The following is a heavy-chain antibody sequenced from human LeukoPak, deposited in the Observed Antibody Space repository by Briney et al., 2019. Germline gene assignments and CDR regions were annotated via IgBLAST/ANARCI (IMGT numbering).Heavy chain of an antibody. Sequence: PGGSLRLSCAASGSTFNTYTMNWVRQAPGKGLEWVSYISGSSGIIDYADSVRGRFTISRDNAKNSLYLQMNSLRAEDTAVYYCARDRDGYSPFDYWGQGTLVTVSS. V-gene: IGHV3-48*01. CDR2: ISGSSGII. J-gene: IGHJ4*02. CDR1: GSTFNTYT. CDR3: ARDRDGYSPFDY. D-gene: IGHD5-24*01.